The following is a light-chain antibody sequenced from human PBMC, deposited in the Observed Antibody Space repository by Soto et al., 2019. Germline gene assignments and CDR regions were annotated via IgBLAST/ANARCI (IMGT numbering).Light chain of an antibody. Sequence: QSVLTQPPSVSGAPGQRLTISCAGTSSNIGAGFDVHWYQQLPGTAPKLLIYANDDRPSGVPDRFSGSTSGTSASLAITGLQADDAAEYYCQSYDNSLLAYVFGGGTKLTVL. J-gene: IGLJ2*01. V-gene: IGLV1-40*01. CDR2: AND. CDR1: SSNIGAGFD. CDR3: QSYDNSLLAYV.